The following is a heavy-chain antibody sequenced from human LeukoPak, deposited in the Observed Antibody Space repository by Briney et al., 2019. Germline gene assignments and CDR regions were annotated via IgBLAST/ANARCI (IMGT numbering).Heavy chain of an antibody. J-gene: IGHJ4*02. Sequence: GGSLRLSCAASAITFSTYAMSWVRQAPGKGLECVSVISGGAGSTYYADSVKGRFTISRDNSKNTLYLQMNSLRAEDTAVYYCAKVGSGSYDYWGQGTLVTVSS. CDR3: AKVGSGSYDY. V-gene: IGHV3-23*01. CDR2: ISGGAGST. D-gene: IGHD1-26*01. CDR1: AITFSTYA.